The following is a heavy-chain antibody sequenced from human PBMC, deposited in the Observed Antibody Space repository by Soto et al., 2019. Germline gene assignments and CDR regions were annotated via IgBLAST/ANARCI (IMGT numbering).Heavy chain of an antibody. Sequence: HPGGSLRLSCAASGFTFRSYAISWVRQAPGKGLEWVSSTSGYGSGTYYADSVKGRFTISRDNSKNTLHLQMNSLRAEDTAVYYCATAYRDWLSRMAVWRQGTTVTVSS. CDR3: ATAYRDWLSRMAV. CDR1: GFTFRSYA. CDR2: TSGYGSGT. D-gene: IGHD3-9*01. J-gene: IGHJ6*02. V-gene: IGHV3-23*01.